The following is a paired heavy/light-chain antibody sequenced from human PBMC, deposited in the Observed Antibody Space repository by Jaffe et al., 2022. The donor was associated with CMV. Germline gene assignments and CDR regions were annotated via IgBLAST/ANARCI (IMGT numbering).Heavy chain of an antibody. CDR3: AREVDYYDVPPLYYFDY. D-gene: IGHD3-22*01. Sequence: EVQLVESGGGLVKPGGSLRLSCATSGFTFSHYDLNWVRQAPGKGLEWVSSISGSSTYIHYADSVKGRFTISRDYARNSLYLEMNSLRAEDTAVYYCAREVDYYDVPPLYYFDYWGQGTLVTVSS. CDR2: ISGSSTYI. CDR1: GFTFSHYD. J-gene: IGHJ4*02. V-gene: IGHV3-21*01.
Light chain of an antibody. J-gene: IGLJ2*01. V-gene: IGLV3-19*01. CDR3: SSRDTSGNRV. CDR2: AKN. Sequence: SSELTQDPAVSVALGQTVRITCQGDSLGMFRASWYQQKAGQAPLLVIYAKNNRPSGIPDRFSGSSSGNTASLTITGAQAEDEADYYCSSRDTSGNRVFGGGTKLTVL. CDR1: SLGMFR.